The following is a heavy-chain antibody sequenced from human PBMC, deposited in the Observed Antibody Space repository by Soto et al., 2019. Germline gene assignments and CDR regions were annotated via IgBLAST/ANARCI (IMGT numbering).Heavy chain of an antibody. J-gene: IGHJ4*02. CDR2: IKIGLEGVTT. Sequence: EVQLVESGGGWIKPGGSLRPSCAASGFTLSGAWVSWVRQAPGRGLEWIGYIKIGLEGVTTVYAAPVKGRFTISRDDSQTTVSLQMDSLKTEDTAVYYCAADSPARGRGEFDYWCQGAPVTVSS. D-gene: IGHD3-16*01. CDR3: AADSPARGRGEFDY. CDR1: GFTLSGAW. V-gene: IGHV3-15*01.